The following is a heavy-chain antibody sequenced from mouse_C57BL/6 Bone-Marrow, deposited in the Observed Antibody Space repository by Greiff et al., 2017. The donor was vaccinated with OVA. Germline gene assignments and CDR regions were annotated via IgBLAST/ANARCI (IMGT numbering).Heavy chain of an antibody. CDR1: GYTFTEYT. V-gene: IGHV1-62-2*01. J-gene: IGHJ2*01. Sequence: VKLQESGAELVKPGASVKLSCKASGYTFTEYTIHWVKQRSGQGLEWIGWIYPGSGSIKYNEKFKDKATLTADKSSSTVYMELSRLTSEDSAVXVCARHEEGGGDYGHFDYWGQGTTLTVSS. D-gene: IGHD2-4*01. CDR2: IYPGSGSI. CDR3: ARHEEGGGDYGHFDY.